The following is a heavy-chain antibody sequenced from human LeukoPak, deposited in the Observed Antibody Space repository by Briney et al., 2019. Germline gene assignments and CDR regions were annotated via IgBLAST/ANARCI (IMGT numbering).Heavy chain of an antibody. CDR3: ARGSQRGAAANYYGMDV. V-gene: IGHV3-74*01. D-gene: IGHD2-2*01. Sequence: GGSLRLSCAASGFTLSTYWMHWVRQAPGKGLVWVSRINSDGSSRTYADSAKGRFTISRDNAKNTLYLQMNSLRAEDTAVYHCARGSQRGAAANYYGMDVWGQGTTVTVSS. J-gene: IGHJ6*02. CDR1: GFTLSTYW. CDR2: INSDGSSR.